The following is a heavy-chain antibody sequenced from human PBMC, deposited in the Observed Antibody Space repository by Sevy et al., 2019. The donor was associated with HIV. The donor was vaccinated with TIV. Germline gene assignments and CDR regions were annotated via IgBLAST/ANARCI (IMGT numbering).Heavy chain of an antibody. CDR1: GGSINSGNYY. CDR3: AREDGISAFDI. J-gene: IGHJ3*02. V-gene: IGHV4-61*02. D-gene: IGHD2-21*01. Sequence: LSLTCTVSGGSINSGNYYWSWIRQPAGKGLEWIGRIFTSGSTNYNPSLKSRLTISGDTSKNQFSLKLSSVTAADTAVYYCAREDGISAFDIWGRGTMVTVSS. CDR2: IFTSGST.